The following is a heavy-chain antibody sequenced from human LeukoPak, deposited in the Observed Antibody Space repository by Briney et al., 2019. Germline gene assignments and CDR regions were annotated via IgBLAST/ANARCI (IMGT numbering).Heavy chain of an antibody. V-gene: IGHV4-59*01. J-gene: IGHJ3*02. D-gene: IGHD1-26*01. Sequence: SETLSLTCTVSGGSLSSYYWSWLRQPPGKGLEWIGYIYYSGSTNYNPSLKSRVTISVDTSKNQFSLKLSSVAAADTAVYYCARDLGATNAFDIWGQGTMVTVSS. CDR1: GGSLSSYY. CDR2: IYYSGST. CDR3: ARDLGATNAFDI.